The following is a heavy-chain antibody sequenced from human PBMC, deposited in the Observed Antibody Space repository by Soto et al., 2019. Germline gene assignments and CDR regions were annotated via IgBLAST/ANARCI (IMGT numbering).Heavy chain of an antibody. V-gene: IGHV5-51*01. J-gene: IGHJ6*02. CDR1: GYTFTNYW. Sequence: GESLKISFKGSGYTFTNYWIGWVRQMPGKGPEWMGIIYPGDSDTKYNPSFQGQVTISADKSITTTYLQWSSLKASDTAIYYCAASILYYGMDVWGQGTTVTVSS. CDR3: AASILYYGMDV. CDR2: IYPGDSDT.